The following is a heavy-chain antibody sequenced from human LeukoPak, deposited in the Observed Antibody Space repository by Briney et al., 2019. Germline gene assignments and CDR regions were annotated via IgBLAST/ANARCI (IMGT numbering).Heavy chain of an antibody. CDR3: ARRCPAAAGTYYFDY. Sequence: GGSLRLSCAASGFTFSDYYMSWIRQAPGKGLEWVSYISSSGSTIYYADSVKGRFTISRDNAKNSLYLQMNSLRAEDTAVYYCARRCPAAAGTYYFDYWGQGTLVTVSS. J-gene: IGHJ4*02. V-gene: IGHV3-11*01. CDR2: ISSSGSTI. CDR1: GFTFSDYY. D-gene: IGHD6-13*01.